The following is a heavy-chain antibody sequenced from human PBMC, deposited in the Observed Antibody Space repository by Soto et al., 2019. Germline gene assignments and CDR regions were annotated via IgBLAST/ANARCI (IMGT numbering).Heavy chain of an antibody. CDR3: AKDTDSGYSSSWYIAANAFDI. V-gene: IGHV3-9*01. D-gene: IGHD6-13*01. J-gene: IGHJ3*02. CDR1: GFTFDDYA. CDR2: ISWNSGSI. Sequence: PGGSLRLSCAASGFTFDDYAMHWVRQAPGKGLEWVSGISWNSGSIGYADSVKGRFTISRDNAKNSLYLQMNSLRAEDTALYYCAKDTDSGYSSSWYIAANAFDIWGQGTMVTVSS.